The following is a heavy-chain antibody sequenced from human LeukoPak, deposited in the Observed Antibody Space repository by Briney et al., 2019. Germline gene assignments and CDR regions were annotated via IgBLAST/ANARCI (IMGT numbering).Heavy chain of an antibody. V-gene: IGHV1-8*01. CDR3: ARALARRSCSGGSCYPRRYYFDY. CDR1: GYTFTSYD. Sequence: EGSVKVSCKASGYTFTSYDINWVRQATGQGLEWMGWMNPNSGNTGYAQKFQGRVTMTRNTSISTAYMELSSLRSEDTAVYYCARALARRSCSGGSCYPRRYYFDYWGQGTLVTVSS. CDR2: MNPNSGNT. J-gene: IGHJ4*02. D-gene: IGHD2-15*01.